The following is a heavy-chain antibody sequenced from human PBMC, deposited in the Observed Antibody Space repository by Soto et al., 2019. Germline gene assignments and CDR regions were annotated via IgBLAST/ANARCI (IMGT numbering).Heavy chain of an antibody. CDR3: ARDRYYGSGSYHDFDY. CDR1: GGTFSSYA. J-gene: IGHJ4*02. CDR2: VIPIFGTA. D-gene: IGHD3-10*01. Sequence: GASVKVSCKASGGTFSSYAISWVRQAPGQGLEWMGGVIPIFGTANYAQKFQGRVTITADKSTSTAYMELSSLRSEDTAVYYCARDRYYGSGSYHDFDYWGQGTLVTVSS. V-gene: IGHV1-69*06.